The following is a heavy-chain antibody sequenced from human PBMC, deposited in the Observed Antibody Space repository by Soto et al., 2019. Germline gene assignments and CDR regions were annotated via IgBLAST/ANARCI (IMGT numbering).Heavy chain of an antibody. CDR1: GFTFSSYG. CDR3: AKDRAGDPDY. Sequence: QVQLVESGGGVVQPGRSLRLSCAASGFTFSSYGMHWVRQAPGKGLELVAVISYDGSNQYYADSVKGRFTISRDNSKNTLYLQMNSLRAEDTAVYYCAKDRAGDPDYWGQGTLVTVSS. V-gene: IGHV3-30*18. J-gene: IGHJ4*02. D-gene: IGHD4-17*01. CDR2: ISYDGSNQ.